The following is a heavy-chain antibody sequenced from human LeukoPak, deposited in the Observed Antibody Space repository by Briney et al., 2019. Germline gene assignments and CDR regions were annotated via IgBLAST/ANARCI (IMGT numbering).Heavy chain of an antibody. Sequence: GESLKISCKGSGYRFTSYWIAWVRQMPGKGLEWMGIIYPGDSETRYSPSFSPSFQGQVTISADKSISTAYLQWSSLQASDTAMYYCARLYNWNDGFDHWGQGTLVTVSS. CDR1: GYRFTSYW. CDR3: ARLYNWNDGFDH. V-gene: IGHV5-51*01. D-gene: IGHD1-1*01. CDR2: IYPGDSET. J-gene: IGHJ4*02.